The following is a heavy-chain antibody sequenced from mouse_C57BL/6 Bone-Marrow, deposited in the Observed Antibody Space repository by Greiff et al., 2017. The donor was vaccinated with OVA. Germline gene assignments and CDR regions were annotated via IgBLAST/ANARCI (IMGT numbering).Heavy chain of an antibody. Sequence: VKLMESGPELVKPGASVKISCKASGYAFSSSWMNWVKQRPGKGLEWIGRIYPGDGDTNYNGKFKGKATLTADKSSSTAYMQLSSLTSEDSAVYFCARRGTGSGFAYWGQGTLVTVSA. D-gene: IGHD2-14*01. CDR1: GYAFSSSW. CDR2: IYPGDGDT. CDR3: ARRGTGSGFAY. J-gene: IGHJ3*01. V-gene: IGHV1-82*01.